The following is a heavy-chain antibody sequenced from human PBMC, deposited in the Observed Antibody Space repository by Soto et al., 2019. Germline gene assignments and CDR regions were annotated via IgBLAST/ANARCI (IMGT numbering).Heavy chain of an antibody. CDR1: GYSFTSYW. Sequence: GESLKISCKGSGYSFTSYWIGWVRQMPGKGLEWMGIIYPGDSDTRYSPSFQGQVTISADKSISTAYLQWSSLKASDTAMYYCARLEEYSYGHSDAFDIWGQGTMVTVSS. D-gene: IGHD5-18*01. CDR2: IYPGDSDT. J-gene: IGHJ3*02. CDR3: ARLEEYSYGHSDAFDI. V-gene: IGHV5-51*01.